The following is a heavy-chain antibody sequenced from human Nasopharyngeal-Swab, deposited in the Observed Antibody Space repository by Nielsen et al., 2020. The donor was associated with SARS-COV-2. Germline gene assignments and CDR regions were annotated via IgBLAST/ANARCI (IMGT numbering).Heavy chain of an antibody. D-gene: IGHD2-2*01. CDR3: ARGPRYCSSTSCYRYYYYYMDV. V-gene: IGHV4-34*01. CDR1: GGSFSGYY. J-gene: IGHJ6*03. CDR2: INHSGST. Sequence: SETLSLTCAVYGGSFSGYYWSWIRQPPGKGLEWIGEINHSGSTNYNPSLKSRVTISVDTSKNQFSLKLSSVTAADTAVYYCARGPRYCSSTSCYRYYYYYMDVWGKGTTVTVSS.